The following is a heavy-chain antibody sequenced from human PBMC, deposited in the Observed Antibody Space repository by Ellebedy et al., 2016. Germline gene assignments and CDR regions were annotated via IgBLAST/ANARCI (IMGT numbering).Heavy chain of an antibody. CDR3: ARDQDTGWYQIDN. D-gene: IGHD6-19*01. J-gene: IGHJ4*02. CDR2: INPDGGGT. V-gene: IGHV1-2*02. Sequence: ASVKVSXKASGYTFTNYDINWVRQAPGQGLEWMGWINPDGGGTTYARNFQGRVTMTRDTSISTAYMQLTRLTSDDTAVYFCARDQDTGWYQIDNWGQGTRVTVSS. CDR1: GYTFTNYD.